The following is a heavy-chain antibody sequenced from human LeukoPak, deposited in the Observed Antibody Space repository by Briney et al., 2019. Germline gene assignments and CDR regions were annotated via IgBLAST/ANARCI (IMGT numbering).Heavy chain of an antibody. CDR2: ISWNSGSI. Sequence: GGSLRLSCAASGFTFDDYAMHWVRQAPGKGLEWVSGISWNSGSIGYADSVKGRFTISRDNAKNPLYLQMNSLRAEDTALYYCAKDIMGGGQRGSFDYWGQGTLVTVSS. CDR1: GFTFDDYA. V-gene: IGHV3-9*01. J-gene: IGHJ4*02. D-gene: IGHD3-16*01. CDR3: AKDIMGGGQRGSFDY.